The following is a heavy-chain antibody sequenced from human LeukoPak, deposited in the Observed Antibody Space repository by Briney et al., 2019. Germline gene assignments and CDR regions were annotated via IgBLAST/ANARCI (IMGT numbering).Heavy chain of an antibody. Sequence: SETLSLTCTVSGGSISSGDYYWSWIRQPPGKGLEWIGYIYYSGSTNYNPSLKSRVTISVDTSKNQFSLKLSSVTAADTAVYYCARGGYYYVSKAFDIWGQGTMVTVSS. CDR2: IYYSGST. V-gene: IGHV4-61*08. CDR3: ARGGYYYVSKAFDI. J-gene: IGHJ3*02. CDR1: GGSISSGDYY. D-gene: IGHD3-10*02.